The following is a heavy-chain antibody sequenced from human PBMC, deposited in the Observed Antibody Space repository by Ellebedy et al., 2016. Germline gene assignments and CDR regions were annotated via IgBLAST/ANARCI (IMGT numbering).Heavy chain of an antibody. Sequence: SETLSLTXTVSGGSISSYYWSWIRQPPGKGLEWIGYIYYSGSTNYNPSLKSRVTISVDTSKNQFSLKLSSVTAADTAVYYCASTYYDFWSGYYGVRYFDYWGQGTLVTVSS. J-gene: IGHJ4*02. D-gene: IGHD3-3*01. CDR2: IYYSGST. CDR3: ASTYYDFWSGYYGVRYFDY. CDR1: GGSISSYY. V-gene: IGHV4-59*01.